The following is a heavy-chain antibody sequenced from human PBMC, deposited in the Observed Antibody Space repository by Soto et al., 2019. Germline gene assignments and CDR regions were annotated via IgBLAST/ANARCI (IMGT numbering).Heavy chain of an antibody. J-gene: IGHJ6*02. CDR1: GDTFNNYA. D-gene: IGHD6-6*01. CDR2: IIPISATT. CDR3: ARYSIVGRRDYYYGMDV. Sequence: QVQLVQSGAEVKKPGSSVKVSCKASGDTFNNYAITWVRQAPGQGHEWMGGIIPISATTNYAQKLQGRVTITADKSTSTAYMELSGLRSEDTALYYCARYSIVGRRDYYYGMDVWGQGTTVTVSS. V-gene: IGHV1-69*06.